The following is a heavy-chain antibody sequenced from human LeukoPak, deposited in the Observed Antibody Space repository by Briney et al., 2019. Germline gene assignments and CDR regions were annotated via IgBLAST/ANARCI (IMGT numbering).Heavy chain of an antibody. CDR3: ARVSLVHSDFDY. Sequence: SVKVSCKASGGTFSSYAISWVRRAPGQGLEWMGGIIPIFGTANYAQKFQGRVTITADESTSTAYMELSSLRSEDTAVYYCARVSLVHSDFDYWGQGTLVTVSS. V-gene: IGHV1-69*13. CDR2: IIPIFGTA. D-gene: IGHD3-9*01. CDR1: GGTFSSYA. J-gene: IGHJ4*02.